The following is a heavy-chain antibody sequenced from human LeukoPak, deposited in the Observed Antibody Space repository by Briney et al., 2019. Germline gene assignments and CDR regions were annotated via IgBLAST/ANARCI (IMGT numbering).Heavy chain of an antibody. CDR1: GFTFSSYA. J-gene: IGHJ4*02. CDR3: ARETLTYFYDSGSRH. Sequence: PGGSLRLSCVASGFTFSSYAMHWVRQAPGKGLEWVAVIWYDGSNKYYADSVKGRFTISRDNSKNTLYLQMNSLRAEDTAVYYCARETLTYFYDSGSRHWGQGTLVTVSS. V-gene: IGHV3-33*01. D-gene: IGHD3-10*01. CDR2: IWYDGSNK.